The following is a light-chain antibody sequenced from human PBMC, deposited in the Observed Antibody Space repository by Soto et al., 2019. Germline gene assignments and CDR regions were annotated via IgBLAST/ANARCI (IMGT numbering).Light chain of an antibody. CDR1: QSVSSN. Sequence: EIVMTQSPATLSVSPGERATLSCRASQSVSSNLAWYQQKPGQAPRLLIYGASTSATGIPARSSGSGSGTDFTLTISSLQSEDFALYYCQQYNNWPGTFGQGPKVEI. CDR3: QQYNNWPGT. CDR2: GAS. J-gene: IGKJ1*01. V-gene: IGKV3-15*01.